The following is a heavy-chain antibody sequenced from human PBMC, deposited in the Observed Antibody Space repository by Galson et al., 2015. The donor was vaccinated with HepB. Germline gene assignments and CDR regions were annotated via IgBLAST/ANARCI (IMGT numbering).Heavy chain of an antibody. Sequence: SLRLSCAASGFTLSTYAMSWVRQAPGKGLEWVSDISRVGSSNYADSVKGRFTISRDNSKNTLYLQMNSLRAEDTAVYYCAKSRIPTAGNFDYWCQGTLVTVSS. CDR3: AKSRIPTAGNFDY. D-gene: IGHD6-13*01. V-gene: IGHV3-23*01. CDR2: ISRVGSS. J-gene: IGHJ4*02. CDR1: GFTLSTYA.